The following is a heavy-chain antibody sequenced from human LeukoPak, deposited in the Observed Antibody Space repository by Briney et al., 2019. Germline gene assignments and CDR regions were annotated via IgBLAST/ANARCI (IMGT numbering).Heavy chain of an antibody. Sequence: GGSLRLSCAASGFTFSNAWMSWVRQAPGKGPEWVGRIKSKTDGGTTDYAAPVKGRFTISRDDSKNTLYLQMNGLKTEDTAVYYCTTAFYFGYYSDYYYYMDVWGKGTTVTVSS. D-gene: IGHD1-26*01. V-gene: IGHV3-15*01. CDR2: IKSKTDGGTT. CDR3: TTAFYFGYYSDYYYYMDV. CDR1: GFTFSNAW. J-gene: IGHJ6*03.